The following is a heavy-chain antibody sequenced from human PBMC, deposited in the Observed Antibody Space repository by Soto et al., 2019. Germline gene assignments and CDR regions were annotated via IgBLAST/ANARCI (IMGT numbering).Heavy chain of an antibody. CDR3: ARVSWREKYGMDV. Sequence: VGSLRLSCAASGFTFSDSYMSWIRQAPGKGLEWISYITFSGNTVYYADSLKGRFTISRDNAKNSLYLQMNRLRAEDTAVYYCARVSWREKYGMDVWGQGTTVTVSS. V-gene: IGHV3-11*01. J-gene: IGHJ6*02. CDR2: ITFSGNTV. CDR1: GFTFSDSY.